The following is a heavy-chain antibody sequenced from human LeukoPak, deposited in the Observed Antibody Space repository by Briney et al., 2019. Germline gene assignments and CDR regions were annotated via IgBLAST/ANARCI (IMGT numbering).Heavy chain of an antibody. V-gene: IGHV3-74*01. D-gene: IGHD3-16*01. J-gene: IGHJ6*02. CDR3: ARGGGLDV. CDR1: GFTFTTYW. Sequence: GGSLRLSCAASGFTFTTYWMHWVRQAPGKGLVWVSHINSDGSITSYADSVKGRFTISRDNAKNTVYLHMNSLRAEDMAVYFWARGGGLDVWGQGATVTVSS. CDR2: INSDGSIT.